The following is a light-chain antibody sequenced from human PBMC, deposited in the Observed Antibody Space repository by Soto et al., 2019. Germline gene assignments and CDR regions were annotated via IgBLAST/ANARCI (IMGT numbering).Light chain of an antibody. CDR3: LQYSSYRWT. CDR1: QGIRND. V-gene: IGKV1-17*01. J-gene: IGKJ1*01. Sequence: DLQMTQSPSSLSASVGDRITITCRASQGIRNDLGWYQQKPGKAPKRLIYAASSFESGVPSRFSGSGSGTDFTITINSLQPEDFATYYCLQYSSYRWTFGQGTKVEIK. CDR2: AAS.